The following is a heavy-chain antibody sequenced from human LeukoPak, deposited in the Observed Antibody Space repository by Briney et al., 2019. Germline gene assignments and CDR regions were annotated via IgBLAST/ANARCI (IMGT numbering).Heavy chain of an antibody. V-gene: IGHV4-59*01. CDR1: GGSIRSYY. D-gene: IGHD2-15*01. CDR2: IYYSGST. J-gene: IGHJ4*02. CDR3: ARGVVAAPQTVDY. Sequence: PSETLSLTCTVSGGSIRSYYWSWIRQPPGKGLEWIGYIYYSGSTNYNPSLKSRVTISVDTARNQFSLKLNSVSAADTAVYYCARGVVAAPQTVDYWGQGTLVTVSS.